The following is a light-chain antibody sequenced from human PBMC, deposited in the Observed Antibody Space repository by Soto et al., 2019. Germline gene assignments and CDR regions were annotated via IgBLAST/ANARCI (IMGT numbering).Light chain of an antibody. CDR2: QDN. Sequence: SYELTQTPSVSVSPGQTASITCSGDNLQYKYVCWYQQKPGQSPVLVIYQDNKRPSGIPERFSGSNSGNTATLTISGTQAMDEADYYCQAWDSSTVVFGGGTKLTVL. J-gene: IGLJ2*01. CDR1: NLQYKY. V-gene: IGLV3-1*01. CDR3: QAWDSSTVV.